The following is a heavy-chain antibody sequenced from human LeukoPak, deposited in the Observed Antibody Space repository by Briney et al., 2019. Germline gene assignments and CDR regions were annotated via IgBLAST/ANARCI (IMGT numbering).Heavy chain of an antibody. V-gene: IGHV4-39*07. J-gene: IGHJ6*03. Sequence: SETLSLTCTVSGGSISSSTYYWGWIRQPPGKGLEWIGSIYYSGSTYYNPSLKSRFTTSLDTSKNQFSLNLSSVTAADTAVYYCARAPRRGITQYYMDVWGKGTTVTISS. CDR1: GGSISSSTYY. CDR2: IYYSGST. D-gene: IGHD3-10*01. CDR3: ARAPRRGITQYYMDV.